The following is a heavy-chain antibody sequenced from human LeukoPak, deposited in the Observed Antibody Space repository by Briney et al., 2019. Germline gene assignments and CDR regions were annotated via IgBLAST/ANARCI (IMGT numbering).Heavy chain of an antibody. D-gene: IGHD3-10*01. Sequence: ASVKVSCKASGYTFTSYDINWARQATGQGLEWMGWMNPNSGNTGYAQKFQGRVTMTRNTSISTAYMELSSLRSEDTAVYYCAVAVRVRGPYYYYYYYMDVWGKGTTVTISS. CDR2: MNPNSGNT. J-gene: IGHJ6*03. V-gene: IGHV1-8*01. CDR1: GYTFTSYD. CDR3: AVAVRVRGPYYYYYYYMDV.